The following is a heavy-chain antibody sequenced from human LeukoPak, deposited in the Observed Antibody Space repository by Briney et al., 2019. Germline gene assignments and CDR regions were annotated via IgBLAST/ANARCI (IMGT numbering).Heavy chain of an antibody. D-gene: IGHD3-16*01. J-gene: IGHJ3*02. CDR1: GGSISNTNW. Sequence: SETLSLTCGVSGGSISNTNWWTWVRQPPGKGLAWIGEVNLQGSTNYNPSLKSRVTISVDTSKNQFSLKLSSVTAAETAVYYCAREISWARGAFDIWGQGTKVTVSS. V-gene: IGHV4-4*02. CDR3: AREISWARGAFDI. CDR2: VNLQGST.